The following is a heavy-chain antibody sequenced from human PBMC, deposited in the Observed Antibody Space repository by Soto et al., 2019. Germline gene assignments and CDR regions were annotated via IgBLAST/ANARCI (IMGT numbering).Heavy chain of an antibody. CDR1: GYPVTAYY. Sequence: QLHLVQSGAVVKKPGASVTVSCSASGYPVTAYYMHWVRQAPGRGLEGMGGINPATGAAKYTQTFQGRVPMTRDTSTSTVFMELSGRTSEDTAVFYCARGGGVGVAGSAAVEMWGQGTLVTVSS. J-gene: IGHJ3*02. CDR2: INPATGAA. CDR3: ARGGGVGVAGSAAVEM. V-gene: IGHV1-2*02. D-gene: IGHD3-3*01.